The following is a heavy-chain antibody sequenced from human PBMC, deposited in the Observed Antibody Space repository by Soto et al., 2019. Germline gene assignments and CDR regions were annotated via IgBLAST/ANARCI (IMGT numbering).Heavy chain of an antibody. J-gene: IGHJ6*02. CDR3: ARARGTMVRSPGYYYGMDV. CDR1: GGTFSSYA. CDR2: IIPIFGTA. V-gene: IGHV1-69*01. Sequence: QVQLVQSGAEVKKPGSSVKVSCKASGGTFSSYAISWVRQAPGQGLEWMGGIIPIFGTANYAQKFQGRVTITADESTSTAYMELSSLRSEDTAVYYCARARGTMVRSPGYYYGMDVWGQGTTVTVSS. D-gene: IGHD3-10*01.